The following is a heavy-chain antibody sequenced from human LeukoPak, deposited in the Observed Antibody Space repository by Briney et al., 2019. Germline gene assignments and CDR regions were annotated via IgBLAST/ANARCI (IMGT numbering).Heavy chain of an antibody. D-gene: IGHD3-10*01. CDR1: DYTLSGHY. CDR2: INPNSGGT. V-gene: IGHV1-2*02. CDR3: ARELSMVGGVPGGGFQH. Sequence: GASVTVSCKASDYTLSGHYMHWVRQAPGQGLEWMGWINPNSGGTIYVQNFQGRVTMTRDTSGTTVYMDLSSLRSDDTAVYYCARELSMVGGVPGGGFQHWGQGTLVIVSS. J-gene: IGHJ1*01.